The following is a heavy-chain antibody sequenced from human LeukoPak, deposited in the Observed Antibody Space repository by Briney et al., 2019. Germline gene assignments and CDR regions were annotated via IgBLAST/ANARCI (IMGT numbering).Heavy chain of an antibody. J-gene: IGHJ4*02. CDR3: ARADFWSGYRMDHFDY. CDR1: GFTFSSYW. D-gene: IGHD3-3*01. V-gene: IGHV3-7*01. CDR2: QKQDGSEK. Sequence: GGSLRLSCAASGFTFSSYWMGWGRQAPGKGPEWVANQKQDGSEKYYVDSVKGRFTISRDNAKNSLYLQMNSLRAEDTAVYYCARADFWSGYRMDHFDYWGQGTLVTVSS.